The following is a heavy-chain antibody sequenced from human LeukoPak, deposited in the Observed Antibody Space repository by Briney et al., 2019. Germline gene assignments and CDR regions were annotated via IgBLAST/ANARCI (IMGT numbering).Heavy chain of an antibody. CDR2: IIPIFGTA. V-gene: IGHV1-69*05. J-gene: IGHJ4*02. CDR3: ASAKPKTWEPQLY. CDR1: GGTFSSYA. D-gene: IGHD1-26*01. Sequence: SVEVSCKACGGTFSSYAISWVRQAPGQGLEWMGGIIPIFGTANYAQKFQGRVTITTDESTSTAYMELSSLRSEDTGVYYCASAKPKTWEPQLYWGQGTLVTVS.